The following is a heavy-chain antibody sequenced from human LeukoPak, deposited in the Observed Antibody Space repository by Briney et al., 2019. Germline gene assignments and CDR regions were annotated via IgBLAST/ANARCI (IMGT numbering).Heavy chain of an antibody. J-gene: IGHJ4*02. CDR1: GFTFTSHA. Sequence: GRSLRLSCAASGFTFTSHAMSWVRQAPGKGMEWVSAISGSGGSTYYADSVKGWFTISRDNSKNTLYLQMNSLRAEDTAVYYCAKDRVDWLLSVCDYWGQGTLVTVSS. V-gene: IGHV3-23*01. CDR3: AKDRVDWLLSVCDY. CDR2: ISGSGGST. D-gene: IGHD3-9*01.